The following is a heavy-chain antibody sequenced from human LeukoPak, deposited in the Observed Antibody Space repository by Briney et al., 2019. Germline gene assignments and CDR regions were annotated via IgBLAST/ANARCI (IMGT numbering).Heavy chain of an antibody. CDR1: GGTFTSYF. CDR2: INPSDSST. Sequence: GASGKVSCKASGGTFTSYFMHWVRQAPGQGLEWMGIINPSDSSTTYAQKFQGRVTMTRDTSTSTVYMDLSSLRSEDTAVYYCARLRNINNGPEYYFDSWGQGTLVTVSS. CDR3: ARLRNINNGPEYYFDS. J-gene: IGHJ4*02. V-gene: IGHV1-46*01. D-gene: IGHD2/OR15-2a*01.